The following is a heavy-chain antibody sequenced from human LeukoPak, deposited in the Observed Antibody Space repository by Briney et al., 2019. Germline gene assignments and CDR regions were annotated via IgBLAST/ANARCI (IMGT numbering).Heavy chain of an antibody. CDR3: AREGYCSSTSCYTLFDY. J-gene: IGHJ4*02. D-gene: IGHD2-2*02. CDR2: INPNSGGT. V-gene: IGHV1-2*02. CDR1: GYTFTGYY. Sequence: GASVKVSCKASGYTFTGYYMHWVRQAPGQGHEWMGWINPNSGGTNYAQKFQGRVTMTRDTSISTAYVELSRLRSDDTAVYYCAREGYCSSTSCYTLFDYWGQGTLVTVSS.